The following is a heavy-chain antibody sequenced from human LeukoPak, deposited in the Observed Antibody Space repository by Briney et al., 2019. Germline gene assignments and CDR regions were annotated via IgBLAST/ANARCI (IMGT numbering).Heavy chain of an antibody. CDR1: GGSISSYY. V-gene: IGHV4-4*09. Sequence: SETLSLTCTVSGGSISSYYWSWIRQPPGKGLEWIGYIYTSGSTNYNPSLPSRVTISVDTSKNQFSLKLSSVTAADTAVYYCARRDDAFDIWGQGTMVTVSS. J-gene: IGHJ3*02. CDR3: ARRDDAFDI. CDR2: IYTSGST.